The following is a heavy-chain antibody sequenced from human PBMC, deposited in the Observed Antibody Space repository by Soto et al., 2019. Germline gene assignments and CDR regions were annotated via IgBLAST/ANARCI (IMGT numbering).Heavy chain of an antibody. D-gene: IGHD2-8*01. CDR3: AREIMPLTNDWYFDL. J-gene: IGHJ2*01. V-gene: IGHV4-30-4*01. CDR1: GGSISGGVHS. Sequence: QVQLQESGPGLVKPSETLSLTCTVSGGSISGGVHSWSWIRQPPGKGLEWIGHIFDSGSTYYNPSLKSQRTISVDTSKNQFSLRLSSVTAADTAVYYCAREIMPLTNDWYFDLWGRGTLVTVSS. CDR2: IFDSGST.